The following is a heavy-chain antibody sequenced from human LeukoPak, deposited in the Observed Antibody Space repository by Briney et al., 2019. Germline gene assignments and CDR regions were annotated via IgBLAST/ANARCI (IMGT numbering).Heavy chain of an antibody. CDR2: ISGSGGSI. V-gene: IGHV3-23*01. CDR3: AKEGEWQLPSFNYFHY. CDR1: GFLYSRYA. J-gene: IGHJ4*02. Sequence: GGSLRFPCAASGFLYSRYAMIWVRRARGKALEGVSAISGSGGSIFYADSVKRRFTIYRDNSKNTLYLQMNSLRAEDTAVYYCAKEGEWQLPSFNYFHYWGQGTLVTVS. D-gene: IGHD1-26*01.